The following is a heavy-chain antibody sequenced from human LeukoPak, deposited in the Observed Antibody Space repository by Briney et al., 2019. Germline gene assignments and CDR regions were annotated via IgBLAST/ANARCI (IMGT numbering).Heavy chain of an antibody. V-gene: IGHV3-21*04. Sequence: GGSLRLSCAASGFTFSGFGMHWVRQAPGKGLEWVSSISGSSSNIFYADSMKGRFTISRDNAKNSLYLQMNSLRAEDTAVYYCARGYANWFDPWGQGTRVTVSS. J-gene: IGHJ5*02. CDR1: GFTFSGFG. CDR2: ISGSSSNI. CDR3: ARGYANWFDP. D-gene: IGHD2-2*01.